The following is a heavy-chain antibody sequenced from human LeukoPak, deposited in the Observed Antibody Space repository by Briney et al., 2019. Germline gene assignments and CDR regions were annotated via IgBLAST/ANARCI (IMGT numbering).Heavy chain of an antibody. CDR1: GFTFSLYL. Sequence: GGSLRLSCAASGFTFSLYLMHWVRQGPGKGLMWVSRLNEDGSTADYADSVKGRFTMSRDNAKGKVFLEMRSLTAEDTAIYFCVRERIYYSDLAYKERENFDPWGRGTLVTVSS. CDR3: VRERIYYSDLAYKERENFDP. V-gene: IGHV3-74*01. CDR2: LNEDGSTA. D-gene: IGHD1-26*01. J-gene: IGHJ5*02.